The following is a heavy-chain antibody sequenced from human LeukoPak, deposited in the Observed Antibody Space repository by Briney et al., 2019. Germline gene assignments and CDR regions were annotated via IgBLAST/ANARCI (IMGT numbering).Heavy chain of an antibody. D-gene: IGHD2-8*01. CDR1: GGSISSYNW. CDR3: ARGNGPFDP. V-gene: IGHV4-4*02. J-gene: IGHJ5*02. Sequence: SGTLSLTCAVSGGSISSYNWWSWVCQPPGKGLEWIGEIYNSGSTNYNPSLKSRVTISVDNSKNQFSLKVSSVTAADTAVYYCARGNGPFDPWGQGTLVTVSS. CDR2: IYNSGST.